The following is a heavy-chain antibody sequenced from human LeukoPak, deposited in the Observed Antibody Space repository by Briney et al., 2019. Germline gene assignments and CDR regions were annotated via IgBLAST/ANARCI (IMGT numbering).Heavy chain of an antibody. J-gene: IGHJ3*02. CDR3: ARIWYYDISTGSEDAFDI. CDR2: IYSGGST. CDR1: GFTVSSNY. Sequence: GGSLRLSCAASGFTVSSNYMSWVRQAPGKGLEWVSVIYSGGSTYYADSVKGRFTISRDNSKNTLYLQMNSLRAEDTAVYYCARIWYYDISTGSEDAFDIWGQGTMVIVSS. V-gene: IGHV3-66*01. D-gene: IGHD3-9*01.